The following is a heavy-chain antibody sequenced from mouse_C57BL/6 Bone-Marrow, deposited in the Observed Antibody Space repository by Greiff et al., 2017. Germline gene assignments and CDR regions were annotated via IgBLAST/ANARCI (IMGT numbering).Heavy chain of an antibody. J-gene: IGHJ1*03. CDR3: ARGYFDV. V-gene: IGHV5-17*01. CDR1: GFTFSDYG. CDR2: ISSGSSTI. Sequence: EVKLVESGGGLVKPGGSLKLSCAASGFTFSDYGMHWVRQAPETGLEWVAYISSGSSTIYYADTVKGRFTISRDNAKNTLFLQMTSVRSEDTAMYSCARGYFDVWVTGTTVTVSS.